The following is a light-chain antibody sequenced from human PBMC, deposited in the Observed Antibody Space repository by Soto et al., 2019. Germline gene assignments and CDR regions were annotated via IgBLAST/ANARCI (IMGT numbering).Light chain of an antibody. Sequence: DIQMTQSPSSLSASVGDRVTITCQASQDINNFLNWYQQKPGKAPKLLIYDAFSLETGVPSRFTGSGSGTDSSLTISSLQPEDVATYYCQQHDDLPFTFGPGTTVDVK. CDR1: QDINNF. V-gene: IGKV1-33*01. CDR2: DAF. J-gene: IGKJ3*01. CDR3: QQHDDLPFT.